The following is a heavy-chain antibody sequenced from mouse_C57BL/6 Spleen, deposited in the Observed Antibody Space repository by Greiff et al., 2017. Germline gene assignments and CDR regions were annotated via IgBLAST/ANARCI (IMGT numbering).Heavy chain of an antibody. CDR1: GFSFTSYG. J-gene: IGHJ4*01. Sequence: VKLMESGPGLVQPSQCLSITCTVSGFSFTSYGVHWVRQSPGKGLEWLGVIWSGGSTDYNAAFISRLSISKDNYKSQVFYKMNSLQADDTAIYYCARRSNAEAMDYWGQGTSGTVSS. CDR2: IWSGGST. V-gene: IGHV2-2*01. CDR3: ARRSNAEAMDY. D-gene: IGHD2-5*01.